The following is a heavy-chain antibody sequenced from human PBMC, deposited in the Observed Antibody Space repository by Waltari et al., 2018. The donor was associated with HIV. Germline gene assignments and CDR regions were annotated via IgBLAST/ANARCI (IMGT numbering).Heavy chain of an antibody. CDR3: ARADCSGGSCYSNWFDP. J-gene: IGHJ5*02. V-gene: IGHV4-38-2*02. CDR2: IYHSGST. Sequence: QVQLQESGPGLVKPSETLSLTCTVSGYSISSGYYWGWIRQPPGKGLEWIGSIYHSGSTYSNPSLKSRVTISVDTSKNQFSLKLSSVTAADTAVYYCARADCSGGSCYSNWFDPWGQGTLVTVSS. D-gene: IGHD2-15*01. CDR1: GYSISSGYY.